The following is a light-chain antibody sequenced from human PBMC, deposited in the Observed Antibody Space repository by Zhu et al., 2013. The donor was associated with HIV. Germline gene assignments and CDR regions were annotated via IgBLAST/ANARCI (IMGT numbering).Light chain of an antibody. V-gene: IGKV4-1*01. CDR3: QQYYSTPFT. CDR1: QNLLYSSDNKNY. CDR2: WAS. Sequence: DIVMTQSPDSLAVSLGERATINCKSSQNLLYSSDNKNYLAWYQQKPGQAPKVLIYWASARESGVPDRFSGSGSGTDFTLTISSLQPEDVALYYCQQYYSTPFTFGPGTKVDIK. J-gene: IGKJ3*01.